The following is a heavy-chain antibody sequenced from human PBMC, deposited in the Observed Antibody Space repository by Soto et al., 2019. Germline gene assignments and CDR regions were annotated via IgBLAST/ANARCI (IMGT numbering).Heavy chain of an antibody. CDR2: IHYSGST. D-gene: IGHD3-22*01. CDR3: ASQHYYDSSGYYVVY. J-gene: IGHJ4*02. V-gene: IGHV4-39*01. Sequence: SDTLSLTCTVSGGSIISNIYYWALIRHPPGKGLEWIGNIHYSGSTYYDSSLKSRVTISVDTPKNQFSLKLSSVTAADTAVYYCASQHYYDSSGYYVVYWGQGTLVTVS. CDR1: GGSIISNIYY.